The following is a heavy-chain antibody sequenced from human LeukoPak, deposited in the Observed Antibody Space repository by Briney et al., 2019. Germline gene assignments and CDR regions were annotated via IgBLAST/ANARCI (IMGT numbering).Heavy chain of an antibody. D-gene: IGHD5-18*01. V-gene: IGHV4-34*01. J-gene: IGHJ5*02. CDR3: APRGDIEHSYGYGKWFDP. CDR1: GGSFSGYY. Sequence: SETLSLTCAVYGGSFSGYYWSWIRQPPGKGLQWIGEINHSGSTNYNASLKSRVTISVDTSKNQFSLRLSSVTAADTAVYYCAPRGDIEHSYGYGKWFDPWGQGTQVTVSS. CDR2: INHSGST.